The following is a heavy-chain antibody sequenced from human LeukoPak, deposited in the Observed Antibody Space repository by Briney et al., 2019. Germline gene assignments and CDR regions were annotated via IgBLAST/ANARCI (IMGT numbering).Heavy chain of an antibody. CDR3: AKGPRYCSSTSCFPPFDY. D-gene: IGHD2-2*01. CDR2: ISYDGSNK. Sequence: GRSLRRSCAASGFTFSNYGMHWVRQAPGKGLEWVAVISYDGSNKYYADSVKGRFTISRDNSKNTMYLQMNSLRAEDTAVYYCAKGPRYCSSTSCFPPFDYWGQGTLVTVSS. J-gene: IGHJ4*02. V-gene: IGHV3-30*18. CDR1: GFTFSNYG.